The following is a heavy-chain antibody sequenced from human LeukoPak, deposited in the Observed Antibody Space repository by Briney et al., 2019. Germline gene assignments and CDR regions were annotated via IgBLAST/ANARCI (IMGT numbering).Heavy chain of an antibody. CDR3: AKAQDAAVLGGEIDY. CDR1: GFTFDDYA. CDR2: ISWNSGSI. D-gene: IGHD6-13*01. V-gene: IGHV3-9*01. Sequence: GGSLRLSCAASGFTFDDYAMLWVRHAPGKGVEWVSGISWNSGSIGYADSVKGGFTISRDNAKNSLYLQMNSLRAEDTALYYCAKAQDAAVLGGEIDYWGQGTLVTVSS. J-gene: IGHJ4*02.